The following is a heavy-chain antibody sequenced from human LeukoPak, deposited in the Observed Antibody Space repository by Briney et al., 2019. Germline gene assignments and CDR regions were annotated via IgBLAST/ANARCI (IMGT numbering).Heavy chain of an antibody. CDR3: MRLGSGSYPDY. V-gene: IGHV5-51*01. D-gene: IGHD1-26*01. J-gene: IGHJ4*02. Sequence: GESLKISCQGSGYRFTNYWIGWVRQMPGKGLECMGIMYPDDSDTTYSPSFQGQVTISADKSISTAYLQWSSLKASDTAMYYCMRLGSGSYPDYWGQGTLVTVSS. CDR1: GYRFTNYW. CDR2: MYPDDSDT.